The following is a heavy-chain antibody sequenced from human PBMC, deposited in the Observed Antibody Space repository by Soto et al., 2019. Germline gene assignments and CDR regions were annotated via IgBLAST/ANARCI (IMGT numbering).Heavy chain of an antibody. D-gene: IGHD3-9*01. Sequence: EVQLLESGGGLVQPGGSLRLSCAASGFTFSSYAMSWVRQAPGKGLEWVSGISGSGNRTYYADSVKGRFTISRDNSKNXXYLQMNSLRAEDTAVYYCAKVGDILTGYWVDYFDYWGQGILVTVSS. CDR1: GFTFSSYA. V-gene: IGHV3-23*01. CDR3: AKVGDILTGYWVDYFDY. CDR2: ISGSGNRT. J-gene: IGHJ4*02.